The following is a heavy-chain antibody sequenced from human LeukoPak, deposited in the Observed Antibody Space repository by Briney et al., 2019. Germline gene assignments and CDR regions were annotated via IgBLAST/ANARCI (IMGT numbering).Heavy chain of an antibody. CDR3: SRHREFNCIDV. J-gene: IGHJ6*02. V-gene: IGHV4-34*01. CDR2: INHRGST. Sequence: SETLSLTCAVDGRRFSGYYWSWIRQPPGKGLEWIGEINHRGSTNYNPSLKSRVTISVETSKNQFSLKLSSVTAADTAVYYCSRHREFNCIDVWGQGTTVTVSS. D-gene: IGHD1-1*01. CDR1: GRRFSGYY.